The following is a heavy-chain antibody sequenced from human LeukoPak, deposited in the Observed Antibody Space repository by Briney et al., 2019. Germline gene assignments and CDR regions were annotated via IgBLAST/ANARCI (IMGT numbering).Heavy chain of an antibody. Sequence: KPSETLSLTCAVYGGSFSGYYWIWVPQPPGKGREWIGEINHSGSTNYNPSLKSRVTISVDTSKSQFSLKLSSVTAADTAVYYRARGTWALRFDPWGRGTLVTVSS. CDR2: INHSGST. J-gene: IGHJ5*02. D-gene: IGHD7-27*01. CDR1: GGSFSGYY. CDR3: ARGTWALRFDP. V-gene: IGHV4-34*01.